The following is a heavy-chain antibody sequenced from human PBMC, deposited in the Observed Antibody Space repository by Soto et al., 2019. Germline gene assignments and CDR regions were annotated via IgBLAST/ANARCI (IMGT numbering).Heavy chain of an antibody. CDR3: ATYVTRLYYMDV. CDR1: GGTFSSYT. V-gene: IGHV1-69*02. J-gene: IGHJ6*03. Sequence: QVQLVQSGAEVKKPGSSVKVSCKASGGTFSSYTISWVRQAPGQGLEWMGRIIPILGIANYAQKFQGRVTITADKSTSTAYMELSSLRSEDTAVYYCATYVTRLYYMDVWGKGTTVTVSS. D-gene: IGHD2-21*01. CDR2: IIPILGIA.